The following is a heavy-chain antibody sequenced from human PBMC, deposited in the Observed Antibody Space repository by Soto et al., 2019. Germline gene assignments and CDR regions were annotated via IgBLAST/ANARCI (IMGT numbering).Heavy chain of an antibody. CDR3: ARSSPPPDIVVVVAATQKMGWFDP. Sequence: SETLSLTCTVSGGSISSGGYYWSWIRQHPGKGLEWIGYIYYSGSTYYNPSLKSRVTISVDTSKNQFSLKLSSVTAADTAVYYCARSSPPPDIVVVVAATQKMGWFDPWGQRTLVTVSS. D-gene: IGHD2-15*01. CDR1: GGSISSGGYY. J-gene: IGHJ5*02. CDR2: IYYSGST. V-gene: IGHV4-31*03.